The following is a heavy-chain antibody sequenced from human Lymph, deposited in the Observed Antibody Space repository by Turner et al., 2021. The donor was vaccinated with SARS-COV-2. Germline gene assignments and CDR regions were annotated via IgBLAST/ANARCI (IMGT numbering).Heavy chain of an antibody. J-gene: IGHJ6*02. Sequence: QVQLVESGGGVVQPGSSLRLFCAASGFTFCIYGMHWVRQAPGKGMEWVAVIWYDGSNKYYADSVKGRFTISRDNSKNTLYLQMNSLRAEGTAVYYCARVKGYNGYDLRYYYGMDVWGQGTTVTVSS. CDR3: ARVKGYNGYDLRYYYGMDV. D-gene: IGHD5-12*01. CDR1: GFTFCIYG. CDR2: IWYDGSNK. V-gene: IGHV3-33*01.